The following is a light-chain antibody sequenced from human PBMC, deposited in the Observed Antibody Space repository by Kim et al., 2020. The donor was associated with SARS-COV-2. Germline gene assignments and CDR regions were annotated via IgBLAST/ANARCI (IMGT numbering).Light chain of an antibody. CDR3: NSRDSSSNHLV. V-gene: IGLV3-19*01. CDR1: NHRSDY. J-gene: IGLJ2*01. Sequence: LEQTVRITSEEGNHRSDYGRWCQREPGLAPDLVIYGKNNQPSGIPCTFSGSSSGSTSSLTISGAQAEDGDVFYCNSRDSSSNHLVFGGGTQLTVL. CDR2: GKN.